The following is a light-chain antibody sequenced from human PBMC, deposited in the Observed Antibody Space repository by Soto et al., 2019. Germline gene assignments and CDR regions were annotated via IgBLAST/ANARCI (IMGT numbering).Light chain of an antibody. V-gene: IGKV3-15*01. J-gene: IGKJ1*01. CDR1: QSVSSK. Sequence: EIVMTQSPATLSLSPGQRATLSCRASQSVSSKLAWYQQRPGQAPRPLIDSASTRATGIPARFSGSGSGTECTLTLSSLQSEAFAVYYCHQYKHWLTGKFGQGTKVPIK. CDR3: HQYKHWLTGK. CDR2: SAS.